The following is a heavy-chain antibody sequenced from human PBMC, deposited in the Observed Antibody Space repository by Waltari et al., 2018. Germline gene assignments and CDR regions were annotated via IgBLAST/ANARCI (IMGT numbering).Heavy chain of an antibody. CDR1: GFTFSGYA. CDR3: AKDRGWGPLDY. CDR2: ITAIGGST. J-gene: IGHJ4*02. D-gene: IGHD3-10*01. Sequence: EVQLLESGGGLVQPGGSLRLSRAASGFTFSGYAMSWVRQAPGKGLEWVSSITAIGGSTYYADSVKGRFTISRDNSKNTLYLLVSSLRAEDTALYYCAKDRGWGPLDYWGQGTLVTVSS. V-gene: IGHV3-23*01.